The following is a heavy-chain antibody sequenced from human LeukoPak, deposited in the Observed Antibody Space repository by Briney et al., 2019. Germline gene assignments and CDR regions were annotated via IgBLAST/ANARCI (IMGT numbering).Heavy chain of an antibody. Sequence: ASVKVSCKASGYTFTGYYMHWVRQAPGQGLAWVGWINPNSGGTNYAQKFQGRVTMTRDTSISTAYMELSRLRSDDTAVYYCASGNGFLEWTPYLGAFDIWGQGTMVTVSS. D-gene: IGHD3-3*01. CDR2: INPNSGGT. J-gene: IGHJ3*02. V-gene: IGHV1-2*02. CDR1: GYTFTGYY. CDR3: ASGNGFLEWTPYLGAFDI.